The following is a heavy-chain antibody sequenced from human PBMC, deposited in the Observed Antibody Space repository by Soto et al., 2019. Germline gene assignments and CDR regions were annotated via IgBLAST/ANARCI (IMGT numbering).Heavy chain of an antibody. Sequence: QVQLVQSGAEVKKPGASVKVSCKASGYTFTSYAMHWVRQAPGQRLEWMGWINDGNGNTKYSQKFQGRVTITMDTYASTAYMELSSLRSEDTAVYYCAKSATVPAAIAYWGQGTLVTVSS. D-gene: IGHD2-2*02. CDR3: AKSATVPAAIAY. CDR1: GYTFTSYA. V-gene: IGHV1-3*01. CDR2: INDGNGNT. J-gene: IGHJ4*02.